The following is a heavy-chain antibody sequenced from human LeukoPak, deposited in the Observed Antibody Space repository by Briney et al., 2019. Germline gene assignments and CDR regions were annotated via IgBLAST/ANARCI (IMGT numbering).Heavy chain of an antibody. CDR3: ARDVRCSSTSCYRGHFDY. CDR1: GFTFSSYA. CDR2: ISYDGSNK. Sequence: PGGSLRLSCAASGFTFSSYAMHWVRQAPGKGLEWVAVISYDGSNKYYADSVKGRFTISRDNSKNTLYLQMNSLRAEDTAVYYCARDVRCSSTSCYRGHFDYWGQGTLVTVS. V-gene: IGHV3-30-3*01. D-gene: IGHD2-2*02. J-gene: IGHJ4*02.